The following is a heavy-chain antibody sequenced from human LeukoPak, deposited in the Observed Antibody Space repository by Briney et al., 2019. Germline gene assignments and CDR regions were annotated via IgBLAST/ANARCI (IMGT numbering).Heavy chain of an antibody. CDR1: GFTFSSYG. CDR3: AKDDGVAVAGTGTFDP. D-gene: IGHD6-19*01. Sequence: GGSLRLSCAASGFTFSSYGMHWGRQAPGKGLEWVAVISYDGSNKYYADSVKCRFTISRDNSKNTLYLQMNSLRAEDTAVYYCAKDDGVAVAGTGTFDPWGQGTLVTVSS. CDR2: ISYDGSNK. V-gene: IGHV3-30*18. J-gene: IGHJ5*02.